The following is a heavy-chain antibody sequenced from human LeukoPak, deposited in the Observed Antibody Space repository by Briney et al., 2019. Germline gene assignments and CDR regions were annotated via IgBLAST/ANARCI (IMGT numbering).Heavy chain of an antibody. CDR2: VYYPGST. J-gene: IGHJ5*02. D-gene: IGHD2-2*01. CDR3: ARDSSSSWFYT. Sequence: SETLSLTCSVSGVSISSGGSYWGWLRQLPGKGLEWIAYVYYPGSTYYNPSLKSRVTISVDTSKNQFSLDLTSVTAADTAVYYCARDSSSSWFYTWGQGALVTVSS. CDR1: GVSISSGGSY. V-gene: IGHV4-31*03.